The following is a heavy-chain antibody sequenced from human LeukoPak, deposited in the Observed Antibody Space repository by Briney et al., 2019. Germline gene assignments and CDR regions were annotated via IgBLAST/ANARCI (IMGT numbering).Heavy chain of an antibody. CDR3: ERERGYSSSWYRLDY. J-gene: IGHJ4*02. Sequence: PGGSLRLSCAASGFTFSDYYMSWIRQAPGKGLEWVSYISSSSSYTNYADSVKGRFTISRDNAKNSLYLQMNSLRAEDTAVYYCERERGYSSSWYRLDYWGQGTLVTVSS. V-gene: IGHV3-11*06. D-gene: IGHD6-13*01. CDR2: ISSSSSYT. CDR1: GFTFSDYY.